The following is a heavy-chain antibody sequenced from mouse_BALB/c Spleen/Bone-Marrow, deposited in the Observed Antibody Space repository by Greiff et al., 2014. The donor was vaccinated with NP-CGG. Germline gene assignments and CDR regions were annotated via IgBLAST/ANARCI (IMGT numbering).Heavy chain of an antibody. D-gene: IGHD4-1*01. CDR3: ARWEYYAMDY. V-gene: IGHV14-3*02. CDR2: IDPANGNT. Sequence: VQLKGSGAELVKPGASVKLSCTASGFNIKDTYMHWVKQRPEQGLEWIGRIDPANGNTKYDPKFQGKATITADTSSNTAYLQLSSLTSEDTAVYYCARWEYYAMDYWGQGTSVTVSS. J-gene: IGHJ4*01. CDR1: GFNIKDTY.